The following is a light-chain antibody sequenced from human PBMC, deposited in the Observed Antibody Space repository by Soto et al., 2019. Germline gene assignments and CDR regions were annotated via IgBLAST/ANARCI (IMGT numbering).Light chain of an antibody. V-gene: IGKV1-5*03. CDR1: QTISSW. Sequence: DIQMTQSPSTLSGSVGDRVTITCRASQTISSWLAWYQQKPGKAPKLLTYKASTLKSGFPSRFSGSGSGTEFTLTISSLQPDDFATYYCQHYNSYSEAFGHGTKVQL. CDR3: QHYNSYSEA. CDR2: KAS. J-gene: IGKJ1*01.